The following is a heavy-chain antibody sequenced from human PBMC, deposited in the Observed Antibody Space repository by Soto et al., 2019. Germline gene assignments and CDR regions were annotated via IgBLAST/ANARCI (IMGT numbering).Heavy chain of an antibody. V-gene: IGHV4-61*01. CDR3: ARDRAVVTPGDFDY. Sequence: SETLSLTCTVSGGSVSSGSYYWSWIRQPPGKGLEWIGYIYYSGSTNYNPSLKSRVTISVDTSKNPFSLKLSSVTAADTAVYYCARDRAVVTPGDFDYWGQGTLVTVSS. D-gene: IGHD2-21*02. J-gene: IGHJ4*02. CDR2: IYYSGST. CDR1: GGSVSSGSYY.